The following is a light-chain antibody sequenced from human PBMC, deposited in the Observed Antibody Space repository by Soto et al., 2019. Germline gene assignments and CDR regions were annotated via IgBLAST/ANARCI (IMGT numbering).Light chain of an antibody. CDR1: SGHSSYA. Sequence: QSVLTQSPSASASRGASVKLTCTLSSGHSSYAIAWHQQQPEKGPRYLMKLNSDGSHSKGDGIPDRFSGSSSGAERYLIISSLQSEDEAAYYCQTWGTGIHVFGTGTKVTVL. CDR3: QTWGTGIHV. J-gene: IGLJ1*01. CDR2: LNSDGSH. V-gene: IGLV4-69*01.